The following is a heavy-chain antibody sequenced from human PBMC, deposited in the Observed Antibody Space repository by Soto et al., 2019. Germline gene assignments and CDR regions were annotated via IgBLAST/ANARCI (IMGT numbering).Heavy chain of an antibody. CDR3: AITTSGRGLWYFDL. V-gene: IGHV3-11*01. CDR1: GFTFSDYY. Sequence: QVQLVESGGGLVKPGGSLRLSCAASGFTFSDYYMSWIRQAPGKGLEWVSYISSSGSTIYYADSVKGRFTISRENAKNSLYRQMNSLRTEETAVYYCAITTSGRGLWYFDLWGRGTLVTVSS. J-gene: IGHJ2*01. CDR2: ISSSGSTI. D-gene: IGHD5-12*01.